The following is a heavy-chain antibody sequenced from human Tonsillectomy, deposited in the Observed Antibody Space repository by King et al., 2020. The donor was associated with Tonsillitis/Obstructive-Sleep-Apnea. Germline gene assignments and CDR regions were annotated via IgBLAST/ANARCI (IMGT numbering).Heavy chain of an antibody. CDR1: GFTFSSYA. Sequence: VQLVESGGGVVQPGRSLRLSCAASGFTFSSYAMHWVRQAPGKGLEWVAIISYDGSNKQYADSVKGRFTIPRDNFKNTLYLQMNSLRAEDTAVYYCARAARGYNSLVDYYYGMDVWGQGTTVTVSS. J-gene: IGHJ6*02. CDR3: ARAARGYNSLVDYYYGMDV. CDR2: ISYDGSNK. V-gene: IGHV3-30*04. D-gene: IGHD5-18*01.